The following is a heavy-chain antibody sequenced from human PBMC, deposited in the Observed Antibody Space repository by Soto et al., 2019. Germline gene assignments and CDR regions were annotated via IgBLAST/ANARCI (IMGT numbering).Heavy chain of an antibody. CDR1: GFTFSSYD. V-gene: IGHV3-13*01. J-gene: IGHJ6*02. D-gene: IGHD6-13*01. CDR3: ARGSSSWNSFDGMDV. CDR2: IGTAGDT. Sequence: GGSLRLSCAASGFTFSSYDMHWVRQATGKGLEWVSAIGTAGDTYYPGSVKGRFTISRENAKNSLYLQMNSLRAEDTAVYYCARGSSSWNSFDGMDVWGQGTTVTVSS.